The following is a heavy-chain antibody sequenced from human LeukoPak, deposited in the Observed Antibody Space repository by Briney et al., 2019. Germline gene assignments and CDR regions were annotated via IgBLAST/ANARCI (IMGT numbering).Heavy chain of an antibody. D-gene: IGHD3-16*02. CDR3: ARVPRVAVIVSDWFDP. CDR1: GYTFTGYG. V-gene: IGHV1-18*01. Sequence: ASVKVSCKASGYTFTGYGISWVRQAPGQGLEWMGWISAYNGNTNYAQKLQGRVTMTTDTSTSTAYMELRSLRSDDTAVYYCARVPRVAVIVSDWFDPWGQGTLVTVSS. CDR2: ISAYNGNT. J-gene: IGHJ5*02.